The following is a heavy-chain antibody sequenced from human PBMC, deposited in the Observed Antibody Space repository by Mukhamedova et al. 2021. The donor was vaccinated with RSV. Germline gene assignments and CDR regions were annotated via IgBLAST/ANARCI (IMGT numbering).Heavy chain of an antibody. Sequence: GLEWMAFIRSDGSNKDYADSVKGRFTISRDNSKNTLYLQMDSLRPEDTAVYYCAKDRDGGASYFDYSGQGTLVTVSS. CDR2: IRSDGSNK. J-gene: IGHJ4*02. V-gene: IGHV3-30*02. D-gene: IGHD3-10*01. CDR3: AKDRDGGASYFDY.